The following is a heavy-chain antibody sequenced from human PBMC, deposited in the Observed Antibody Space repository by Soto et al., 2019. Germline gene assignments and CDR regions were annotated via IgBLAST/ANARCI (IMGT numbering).Heavy chain of an antibody. CDR2: IGGSGTTA. Sequence: EVQVLESGGGLVQPGGSLRLSCAASGFTFSSYAINWVRQAPGKGLEWVSTIGGSGTTAYYADSVKGRFTISRDNSKNTVFLQMNSLRAEDTAVYYCSKRMTSSTTWSYFDSWGQGTLVTVAS. J-gene: IGHJ4*02. CDR1: GFTFSSYA. CDR3: SKRMTSSTTWSYFDS. V-gene: IGHV3-23*01. D-gene: IGHD2-2*01.